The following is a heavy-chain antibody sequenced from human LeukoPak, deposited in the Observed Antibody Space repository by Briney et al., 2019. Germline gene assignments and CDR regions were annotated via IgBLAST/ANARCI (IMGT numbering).Heavy chain of an antibody. J-gene: IGHJ4*02. Sequence: GGSLRLSCAASGFTFDDYAMHWVRQAPGKGLEWVSGISWNSGSIGYADSVKGRFTISRDNAKNSLYLQMNSLRAEDTAVYYCASAGTSESYSRVDYWGRGTLVTVSS. D-gene: IGHD3-10*01. V-gene: IGHV3-9*01. CDR2: ISWNSGSI. CDR3: ASAGTSESYSRVDY. CDR1: GFTFDDYA.